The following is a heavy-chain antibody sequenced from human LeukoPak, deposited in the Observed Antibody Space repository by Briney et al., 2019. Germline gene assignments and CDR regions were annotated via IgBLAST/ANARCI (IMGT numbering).Heavy chain of an antibody. V-gene: IGHV1-8*02. Sequence: ASVKVSCKASGYTFTSYDINWVRQATGQGLEWMGWINPNSGNTGYAQKFQGRVTMTRNTSISTAYMELSSLRSEDTAVYYCYLLRDGYNSSLDFFDYWGQGTLVTVSS. CDR3: YLLRDGYNSSLDFFDY. CDR2: INPNSGNT. CDR1: GYTFTSYD. J-gene: IGHJ4*02. D-gene: IGHD5-24*01.